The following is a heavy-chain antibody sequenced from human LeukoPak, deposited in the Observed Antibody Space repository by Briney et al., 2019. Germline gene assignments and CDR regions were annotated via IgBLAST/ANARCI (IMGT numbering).Heavy chain of an antibody. CDR3: ARGGRVTKYSSSWYFDY. CDR1: GYTFTSYG. Sequence: GASVKVSCKAPGYTFTSYGISWVRQAPGQGLEWMGWISAYNGNTNYAQKLQGRVTMTTDTSTSTAYMELRSLRSDDTAVYYCARGGRVTKYSSSWYFDYWGQGTLVTVSS. V-gene: IGHV1-18*01. D-gene: IGHD6-13*01. CDR2: ISAYNGNT. J-gene: IGHJ4*02.